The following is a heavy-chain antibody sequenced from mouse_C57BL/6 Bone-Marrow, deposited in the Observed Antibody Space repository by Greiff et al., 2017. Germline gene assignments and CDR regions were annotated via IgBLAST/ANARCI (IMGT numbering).Heavy chain of an antibody. CDR2: IHPNSGSN. CDR3: AGSILRRAY. CDR1: GYTFTSYW. D-gene: IGHD1-1*01. V-gene: IGHV1-64*01. Sequence: VQLQQPGAELVKPGASVKLSCKASGYTFTSYWMHWVKQRPGQGLEWIGMIHPNSGSNNYNEKFKSKATLTVDKSSSPAYMQLRSLTSEDSAVYYCAGSILRRAYWGQGTLVTVSA. J-gene: IGHJ3*01.